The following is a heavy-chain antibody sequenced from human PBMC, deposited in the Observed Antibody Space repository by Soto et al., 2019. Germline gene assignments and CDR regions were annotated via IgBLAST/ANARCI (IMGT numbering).Heavy chain of an antibody. J-gene: IGHJ3*02. D-gene: IGHD3-3*01. CDR3: AKGITIFGVARGAFDI. CDR1: GFTFSSYA. V-gene: IGHV3-23*01. CDR2: ISGSGGST. Sequence: GGSLRLSCAASGFTFSSYAMSWVRQAPGKGLEWVSAISGSGGSTYYADSVKGRFTISRDNSKNTLYLQMNSLRAEDTAVYYCAKGITIFGVARGAFDIWGQGTMVTVSS.